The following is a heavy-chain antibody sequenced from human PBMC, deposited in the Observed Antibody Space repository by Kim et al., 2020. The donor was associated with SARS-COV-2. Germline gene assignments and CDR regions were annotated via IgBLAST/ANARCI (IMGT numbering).Heavy chain of an antibody. CDR1: GFTFSSYS. V-gene: IGHV3-48*04. D-gene: IGHD6-13*01. CDR2: ISSSSSTI. J-gene: IGHJ6*02. Sequence: GGSLRLSCAASGFTFSSYSMNWVRQAPGKGLEWVSYISSSSSTIYYADSVKGRFTISRDNAKNSLYLQMNSLRAEDTAVYYCARDRIAAAGTENYYYYYGMDVWGQGTTVTVSS. CDR3: ARDRIAAAGTENYYYYYGMDV.